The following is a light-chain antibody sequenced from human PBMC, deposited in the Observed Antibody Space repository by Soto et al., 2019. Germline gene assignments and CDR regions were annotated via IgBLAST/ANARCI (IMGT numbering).Light chain of an antibody. Sequence: QPVLTQPPSASGTPGQRVTISCSGSSSNIGSNYVYWYQQLPGTAPKLLIYRNKERPSGVPDRFSGSKSGTSASLAISGLRSEDEADYYCAAWDDSLSGRGVFGGGTKLTVL. J-gene: IGLJ3*02. CDR1: SSNIGSNY. CDR2: RNK. V-gene: IGLV1-47*01. CDR3: AAWDDSLSGRGV.